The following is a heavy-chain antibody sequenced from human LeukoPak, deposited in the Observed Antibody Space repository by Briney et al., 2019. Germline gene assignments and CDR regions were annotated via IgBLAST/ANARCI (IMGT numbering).Heavy chain of an antibody. V-gene: IGHV1-46*01. CDR2: INPSGGST. J-gene: IGHJ4*02. CDR3: ARSSLYSSSWYEPPSLGEDY. CDR1: GYTFTSYY. Sequence: ASVKVSCKASGYTFTSYYMHWVRQAPGQGLEWMGIINPSGGSTNYAQKFQGRVTITADESTSTAYMELSSLRSEDTAVYYCARSSLYSSSWYEPPSLGEDYWGQGTLVTVSS. D-gene: IGHD6-13*01.